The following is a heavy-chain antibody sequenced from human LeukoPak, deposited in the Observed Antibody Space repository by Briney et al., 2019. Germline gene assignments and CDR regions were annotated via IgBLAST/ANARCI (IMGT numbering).Heavy chain of an antibody. Sequence: GGSLRLSCAGSGFTFSSYWIHWVRQAPGKGLVWVSRINRDGSRTSYADSVKGRFAISRDNSKNTLYLQMNSLRAEDTAVYYCARGPSGYHNTGGQGTLVTVSS. CDR1: GFTFSSYW. CDR2: INRDGSRT. CDR3: ARGPSGYHNT. V-gene: IGHV3-74*01. D-gene: IGHD5-12*01. J-gene: IGHJ4*02.